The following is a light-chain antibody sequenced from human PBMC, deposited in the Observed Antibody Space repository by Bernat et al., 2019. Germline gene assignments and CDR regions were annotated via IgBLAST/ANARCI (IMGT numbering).Light chain of an antibody. CDR2: EGS. CDR1: SSDVGSYNL. V-gene: IGLV2-23*01. J-gene: IGLJ3*02. CDR3: CAYAGSSTWE. Sequence: QSALTQPASVSGSPGQSITISCTGTSSDVGSYNLVSWYQQHPGKAPKLIIYEGSKRPSGVSNRFSGSKSGNTASLTISGLQAEDEADYSCCAYAGSSTWEFGGRTKLTVL.